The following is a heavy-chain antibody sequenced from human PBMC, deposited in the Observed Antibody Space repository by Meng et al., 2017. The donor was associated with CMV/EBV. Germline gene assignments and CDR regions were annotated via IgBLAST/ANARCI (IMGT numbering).Heavy chain of an antibody. D-gene: IGHD2-2*02. Sequence: GESLNISCAASGFTFSSYAMHWVRQAPGKGLEWVAVISYDGSNKYYADSVKGRFTISRDNSKNTLYLQMNSLRAEDTAVYYCARDGVPAAIYYYYGMDVWGQGTTVTVSS. CDR3: ARDGVPAAIYYYYGMDV. CDR1: GFTFSSYA. V-gene: IGHV3-30-3*01. CDR2: ISYDGSNK. J-gene: IGHJ6*02.